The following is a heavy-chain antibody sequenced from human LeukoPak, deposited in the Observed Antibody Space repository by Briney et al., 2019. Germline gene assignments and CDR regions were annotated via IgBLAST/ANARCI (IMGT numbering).Heavy chain of an antibody. Sequence: GGSLRLSCAASGFTFSSFAMTWVRQAPGKGLGWVSLFSGSGGITYYADSVNGRFTITRDNSKNTLYLQMHSLRAEDTAVYYCAARPGEVAVPFDYWGQGTLVTVSS. V-gene: IGHV3-23*01. CDR3: AARPGEVAVPFDY. D-gene: IGHD2-15*01. CDR2: FSGSGGIT. J-gene: IGHJ4*02. CDR1: GFTFSSFA.